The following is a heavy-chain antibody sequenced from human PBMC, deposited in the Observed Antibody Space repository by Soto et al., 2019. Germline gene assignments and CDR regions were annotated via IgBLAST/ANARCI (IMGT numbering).Heavy chain of an antibody. CDR3: AKDPILTTQPSFDP. J-gene: IGHJ5*02. D-gene: IGHD3-9*01. Sequence: GESLKISCAASGFTIMSNYMGWVRQAPGKGLEWASVIYGGGSTDYADSVKGRFTISRDNSKNTLFLQMNSLGADDTAVYYCAKDPILTTQPSFDPWGQGTLVTVS. CDR1: GFTIMSNY. V-gene: IGHV3-66*01. CDR2: IYGGGST.